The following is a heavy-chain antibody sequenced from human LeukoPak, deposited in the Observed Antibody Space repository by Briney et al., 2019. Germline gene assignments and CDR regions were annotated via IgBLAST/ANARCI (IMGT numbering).Heavy chain of an antibody. CDR1: GGSISSYY. CDR2: IYYSGST. D-gene: IGHD2-21*02. Sequence: SETLSLTCTVSGGSISSYYWSWIRQPPGKGLEWIGYIYYSGSTSYNPSLKSRVTISVDTSKNQFSLKLSSVTAADTAVYYRARGGVTPHYYYGMDVWGQGTTVTVSS. CDR3: ARGGVTPHYYYGMDV. V-gene: IGHV4-59*01. J-gene: IGHJ6*02.